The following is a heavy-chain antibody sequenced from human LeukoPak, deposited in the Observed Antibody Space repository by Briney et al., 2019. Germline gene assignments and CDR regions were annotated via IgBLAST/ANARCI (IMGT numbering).Heavy chain of an antibody. Sequence: SETLSLTCTVSGGSISSSSYYWGWIRQPPGKGLEWIGSIYYSGSTYYNPSLKSRVTISVDTSKNQFSLKLSSVTAADTAVYYCARDEGWGVTMIVVDHSDAFDIWGQGTMVTVSS. CDR3: ARDEGWGVTMIVVDHSDAFDI. CDR1: GGSISSSSYY. V-gene: IGHV4-39*07. D-gene: IGHD3-22*01. J-gene: IGHJ3*02. CDR2: IYYSGST.